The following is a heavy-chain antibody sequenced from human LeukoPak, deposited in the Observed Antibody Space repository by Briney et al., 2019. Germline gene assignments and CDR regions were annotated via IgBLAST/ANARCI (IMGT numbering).Heavy chain of an antibody. CDR1: GDSFSGYY. Sequence: SETLSLTCGVSGDSFSGYYWSWIRQSPGQGLEWMAEINDSGSTNFNPSLKSRLRISLDASKNQFSLTLSSVTAADTAVYYCARRVSYYYFYMDVWGNGTTVTVSS. V-gene: IGHV4-34*01. J-gene: IGHJ6*03. CDR2: INDSGST. CDR3: ARRVSYYYFYMDV.